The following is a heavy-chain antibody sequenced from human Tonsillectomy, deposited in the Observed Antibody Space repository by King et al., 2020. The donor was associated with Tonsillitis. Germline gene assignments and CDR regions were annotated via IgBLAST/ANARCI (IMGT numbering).Heavy chain of an antibody. CDR2: INTNTGNP. V-gene: IGHV7-4-1*02. J-gene: IGHJ4*02. CDR3: ARGRGAVAVTSLYYFDY. CDR1: GYTFTTYS. D-gene: IGHD6-19*01. Sequence: VQLVESGSELKKPGASVKVSCKASGYTFTTYSINWVRQAPGQGLQWMGWINTNTGNPTFAQGFTGRFVFSLDTSVSTAYLQINSLKAEDTAVYYCARGRGAVAVTSLYYFDYWGQGTLVTVSS.